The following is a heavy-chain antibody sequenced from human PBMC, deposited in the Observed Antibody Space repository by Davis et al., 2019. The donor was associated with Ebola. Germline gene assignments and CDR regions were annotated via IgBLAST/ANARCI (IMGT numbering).Heavy chain of an antibody. V-gene: IGHV3-74*03. CDR2: INSAGSST. CDR3: ARAGGYCSGASCYTHGDNWFDP. J-gene: IGHJ5*02. Sequence: GESLKISCVASGFSISRYWMHWVRQAPGKGLVWVSGINSAGSSTTYSDLVKGRFIISRDNAKNTVYMQMNSLRDEDTAVYYCARAGGYCSGASCYTHGDNWFDPWGQGTLVTVSS. CDR1: GFSISRYW. D-gene: IGHD2-15*01.